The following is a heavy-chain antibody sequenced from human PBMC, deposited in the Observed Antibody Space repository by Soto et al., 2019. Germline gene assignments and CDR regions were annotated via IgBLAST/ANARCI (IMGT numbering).Heavy chain of an antibody. CDR2: IIPIFGTA. CDR3: AREPYDFWSGYYSWYGMDV. CDR1: GGTFSSYA. D-gene: IGHD3-3*01. J-gene: IGHJ6*02. V-gene: IGHV1-69*06. Sequence: SVKVSCKASGGTFSSYAISWVRQAPGQGLEWMGGIIPIFGTANYAQKFQGRVTITADKSTSTAYMELSSLRSEDTAVYYCAREPYDFWSGYYSWYGMDVWGQGTTVTVSS.